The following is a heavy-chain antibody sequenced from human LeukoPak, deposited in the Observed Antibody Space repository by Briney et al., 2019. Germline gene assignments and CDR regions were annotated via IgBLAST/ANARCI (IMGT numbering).Heavy chain of an antibody. CDR1: GFTVSSNY. Sequence: GGSLRLSCAASGFTVSSNYMSWVRQAPGKGLEWVGRIRTKANSYTTDSAASVKGRFSVSRDDSKNSLYLQMNSLKTEDTAVYYCVRLNGQQGGAYDIWGQGTTVTVSS. CDR3: VRLNGQQGGAYDI. D-gene: IGHD2-8*01. CDR2: IRTKANSYTT. J-gene: IGHJ6*02. V-gene: IGHV3-72*01.